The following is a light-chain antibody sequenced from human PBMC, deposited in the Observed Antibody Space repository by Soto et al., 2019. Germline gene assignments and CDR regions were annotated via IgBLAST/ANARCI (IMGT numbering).Light chain of an antibody. Sequence: DIQLTQSPSFLSASVGDRVTITCRASQGISSYLAWYQQKPGKAPKLLIYAASTLQSGVPSRLSGSGSGTEFSLTISSLQPEDFATYYCEQLNSYPHTFGQGTKVDI. CDR1: QGISSY. CDR3: EQLNSYPHT. J-gene: IGKJ1*01. CDR2: AAS. V-gene: IGKV1-9*01.